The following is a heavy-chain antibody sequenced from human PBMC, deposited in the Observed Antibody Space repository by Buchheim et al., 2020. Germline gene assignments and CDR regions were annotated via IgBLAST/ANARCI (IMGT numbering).Heavy chain of an antibody. V-gene: IGHV4-34*01. CDR2: INHSGST. CDR1: GGSFSGYY. J-gene: IGHJ4*02. D-gene: IGHD3-22*01. CDR3: ARGVRDRSGYYPVDY. Sequence: QVQLQQWGAGLLKPSETLSLTCAVYGGSFSGYYWSWIRQPPGKGLEWIGEINHSGSTNYNPSLKSRVTISVDTSKNQISLKMRSVTAADTAVYNCARGVRDRSGYYPVDYWGQGT.